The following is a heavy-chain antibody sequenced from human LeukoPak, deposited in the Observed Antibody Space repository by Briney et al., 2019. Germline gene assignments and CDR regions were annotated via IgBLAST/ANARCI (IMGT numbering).Heavy chain of an antibody. CDR1: GYTFTSYD. CDR3: ARGGGGWYARNWFDP. Sequence: ASVKVSCKASGYTFTSYDINWVRQATGQGLEWMGWMNPNSGNTGYAQKFQGRVTMTRNTSISTAYMELRSLRSDDTAVYYCARGGGGWYARNWFDPWGQGTLVTVSS. D-gene: IGHD6-19*01. J-gene: IGHJ5*02. CDR2: MNPNSGNT. V-gene: IGHV1-8*01.